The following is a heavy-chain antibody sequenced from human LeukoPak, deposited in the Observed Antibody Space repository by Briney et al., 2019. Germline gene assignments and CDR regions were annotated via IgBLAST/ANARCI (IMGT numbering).Heavy chain of an antibody. V-gene: IGHV4-61*02. J-gene: IGHJ6*03. CDR3: ARDKTGTTPPYYYYMDV. CDR2: IYTSGST. CDR1: GGSISSGSYY. Sequence: PSETLSLTCTVSGGSISSGSYYWSWIRQPAGKGLEWIGRIYTSGSTNYNPSLKSRVTISVDTSKSQFSLKLSSVTAADTAVYYCARDKTGTTPPYYYYMDVWGKGTTVTVSS. D-gene: IGHD1-1*01.